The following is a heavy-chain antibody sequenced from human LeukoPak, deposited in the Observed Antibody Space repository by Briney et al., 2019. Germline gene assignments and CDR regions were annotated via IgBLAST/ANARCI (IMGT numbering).Heavy chain of an antibody. CDR3: AKGGVVVPAAIAFLWDYYYYMDV. V-gene: IGHV3-23*01. CDR1: GFIFSSYG. D-gene: IGHD2-2*02. J-gene: IGHJ6*03. Sequence: PGGSLRLSCAASGFIFSSYGMHWVRQAPGKGLEWVSAISGSGGSTYYADSVKGRFTISRDNSKNTLYLQMNSLRAEDTAVYYCAKGGVVVPAAIAFLWDYYYYMDVWGKGTTVTVSS. CDR2: ISGSGGST.